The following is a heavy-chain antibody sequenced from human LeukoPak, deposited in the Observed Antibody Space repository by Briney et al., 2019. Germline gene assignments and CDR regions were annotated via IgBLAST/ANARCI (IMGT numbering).Heavy chain of an antibody. CDR1: GCTFSSNG. Sequence: PGGSLRLSCAASGCTFSSNGMHWVRKAPGKGLEWVAVISYDGSNKYYADSVKGRFTISRDNSKNTLYLQMNSLRAEDTAVYYCAKDAPYDILTGESAFDYWGQGTLVTVSS. V-gene: IGHV3-30*18. D-gene: IGHD3-9*01. CDR2: ISYDGSNK. CDR3: AKDAPYDILTGESAFDY. J-gene: IGHJ4*02.